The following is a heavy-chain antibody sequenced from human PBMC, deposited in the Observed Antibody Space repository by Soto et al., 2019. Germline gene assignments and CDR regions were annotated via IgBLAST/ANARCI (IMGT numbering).Heavy chain of an antibody. CDR3: ARYCSGVSCYPGMDV. CDR1: GFNFNRYT. V-gene: IGHV3-21*01. Sequence: EVQLVESGGGLVKPGGSLRLSCAASGFNFNRYTINWVRQAPGKRLEWLSSISSSGYIFSTDSVRGRFTISRDNAKNSVYLQINSLSAEDTAVYFCARYCSGVSCYPGMDVWGQGTTVTVSS. D-gene: IGHD2-15*01. CDR2: ISSSGYI. J-gene: IGHJ6*02.